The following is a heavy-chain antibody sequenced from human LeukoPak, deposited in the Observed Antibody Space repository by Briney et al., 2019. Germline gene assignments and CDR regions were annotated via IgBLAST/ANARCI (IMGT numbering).Heavy chain of an antibody. Sequence: GGSLRLSCAASGFTFSSYAMNWVRQASGKGLEWVSYISSSSSTIYYADSVKGRFTISRDNAKNSLYLQMNSLRAEDTAVYYCARVTEWDAFDIWGQGTMVTVSS. CDR1: GFTFSSYA. D-gene: IGHD3-3*01. V-gene: IGHV3-48*01. CDR2: ISSSSSTI. J-gene: IGHJ3*02. CDR3: ARVTEWDAFDI.